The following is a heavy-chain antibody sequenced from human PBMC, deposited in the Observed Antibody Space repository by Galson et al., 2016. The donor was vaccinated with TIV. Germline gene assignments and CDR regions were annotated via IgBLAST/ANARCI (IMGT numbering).Heavy chain of an antibody. J-gene: IGHJ6*02. CDR2: ISSAGTT. D-gene: IGHD2-21*01. Sequence: SLRLSCAASGVSVSDNYMTWVRQAPGKGLEWVSLISSAGTTSYTDSVRGRFTISRDNSKNTLYLQMNSLSAEDTAVYYCARERRYCGNECYLYYYYGMDVWGQGTLVTVSS. CDR1: GVSVSDNY. CDR3: ARERRYCGNECYLYYYYGMDV. V-gene: IGHV3-66*01.